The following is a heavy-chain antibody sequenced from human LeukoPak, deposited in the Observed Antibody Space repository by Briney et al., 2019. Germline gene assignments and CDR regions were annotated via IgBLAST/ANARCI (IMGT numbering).Heavy chain of an antibody. CDR1: GGTFSSYA. J-gene: IGHJ4*02. Sequence: SVKVSCKASGGTFSSYAISWVRQAPGQGLEWMGRIIPIFGTANYAQKFQGRVTITTDESTSTAYMELSSLRSEDTAVYCCARDMPLYGNPGIAVAGPYYFDYWGQGTLVTVSS. V-gene: IGHV1-69*05. D-gene: IGHD6-19*01. CDR2: IIPIFGTA. CDR3: ARDMPLYGNPGIAVAGPYYFDY.